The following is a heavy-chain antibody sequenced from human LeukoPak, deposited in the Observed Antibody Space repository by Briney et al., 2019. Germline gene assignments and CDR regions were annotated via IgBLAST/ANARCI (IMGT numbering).Heavy chain of an antibody. CDR2: ITSSSSTI. CDR3: ARGGTARPLDY. V-gene: IGHV3-48*01. CDR1: GFTFSSYS. Sequence: GGSLRLSCAASGFTFSSYSMNWVRQAPGKGLEWVSYITSSSSTIYYADSVEGRFTISRDNAKNSLYLQMSSLRAEDTAVYYCARGGTARPLDYWGQGTLVTVSS. D-gene: IGHD6-6*01. J-gene: IGHJ4*02.